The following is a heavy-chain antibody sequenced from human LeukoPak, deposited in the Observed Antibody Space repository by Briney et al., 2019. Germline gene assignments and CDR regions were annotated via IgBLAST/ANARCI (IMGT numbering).Heavy chain of an antibody. J-gene: IGHJ4*02. CDR3: ARCDFAVPGGHY. V-gene: IGHV3-7*01. CDR1: GFSLSTYW. D-gene: IGHD6-19*01. Sequence: GGSLRLSCVASGFSLSTYWMSWVRQAPGKGLEWVANIKQDGSEKYYVDSVEGRFTISRDNAKNSLHLQMNSLRAEDTAVYYCARCDFAVPGGHYWGQGILVTVSS. CDR2: IKQDGSEK.